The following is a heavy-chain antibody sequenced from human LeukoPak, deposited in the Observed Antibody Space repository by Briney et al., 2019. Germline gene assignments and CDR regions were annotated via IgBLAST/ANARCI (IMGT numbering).Heavy chain of an antibody. CDR2: IYYSGST. Sequence: NSSETLSLTCTVSGGSISSSSYYWGWIRQPPGKGLEWIGSIYYSGSTYYNPSLKSRVTISVDTSKNQFSLKLSSVTAADTAVYYCARRNYDALFDYWGQGTLVTASS. J-gene: IGHJ4*02. CDR1: GGSISSSSYY. V-gene: IGHV4-39*01. D-gene: IGHD1-7*01. CDR3: ARRNYDALFDY.